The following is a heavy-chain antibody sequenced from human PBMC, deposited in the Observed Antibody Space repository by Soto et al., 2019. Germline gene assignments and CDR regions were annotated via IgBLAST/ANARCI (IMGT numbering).Heavy chain of an antibody. CDR1: GGSISSSSYY. D-gene: IGHD6-19*01. J-gene: IGHJ4*02. Sequence: PSETLSLTCTVSGGSISSSSYYWGWIRQPPGKGLEWIGSIYYSGSTYYNPSLKSRVTISVDTSKNQFSLKLSSVTAADTAVYYCASQIAVAIYYFDYWGQGTLVTVSS. CDR2: IYYSGST. V-gene: IGHV4-39*01. CDR3: ASQIAVAIYYFDY.